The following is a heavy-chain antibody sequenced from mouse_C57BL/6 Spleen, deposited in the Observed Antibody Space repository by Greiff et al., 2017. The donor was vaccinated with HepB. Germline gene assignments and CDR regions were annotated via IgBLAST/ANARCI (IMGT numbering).Heavy chain of an antibody. D-gene: IGHD1-1*01. J-gene: IGHJ4*01. CDR1: GYTFTSYW. CDR3: ARSIYYYGSSPLYAMDY. V-gene: IGHV1-53*01. CDR2: INPSNGGT. Sequence: QVQLQQPGTELVKPGASVKLSCKASGYTFTSYWMHWVKQRPGQGLEWIGNINPSNGGTNYNEKFKSKATLTVDKSSSTAYMQLSSLTSEDSAVYYCARSIYYYGSSPLYAMDYWGQGTSVTVSS.